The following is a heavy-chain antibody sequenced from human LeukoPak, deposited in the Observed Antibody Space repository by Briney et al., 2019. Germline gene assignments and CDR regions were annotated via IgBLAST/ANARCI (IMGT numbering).Heavy chain of an antibody. J-gene: IGHJ4*02. Sequence: GGSLRLSCAASGFTFSSYSMNWVRQAPGKGLEWVSSISSSSSYIYYADSVKGRYTISRDNAKNSLYLQMNSLRAEDTAVYYCVRGYSYGYHVSKTYYFDYWGQGTLVTVSS. V-gene: IGHV3-21*01. D-gene: IGHD5-18*01. CDR3: VRGYSYGYHVSKTYYFDY. CDR2: ISSSSSYI. CDR1: GFTFSSYS.